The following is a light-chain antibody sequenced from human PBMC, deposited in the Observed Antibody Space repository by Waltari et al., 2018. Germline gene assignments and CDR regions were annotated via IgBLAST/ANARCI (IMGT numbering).Light chain of an antibody. J-gene: IGKJ4*01. V-gene: IGKV2D-29*02. CDR1: QTLLHSDGKTY. Sequence: EIVMTQSPLSLSVTPGQPASISCKSSQTLLHSDGKTYLYWYVQRPGQSPQVLISEGSNRFSGVPDRISGSGSGTYFTLRFSRVEAEDVVVYYCMQSIQLPLTFGGGSKVEIQ. CDR2: EGS. CDR3: MQSIQLPLT.